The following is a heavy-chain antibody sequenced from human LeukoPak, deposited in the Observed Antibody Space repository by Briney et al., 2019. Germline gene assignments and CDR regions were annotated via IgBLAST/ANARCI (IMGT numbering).Heavy chain of an antibody. CDR2: ISGSGGST. CDR3: AKDGARDGYNYPDY. J-gene: IGHJ4*02. CDR1: GFTFSSYA. Sequence: PGGSLRPSCAASGFTFSSYAMSWVRQAPGKGLEWASAISGSGGSTYYADSVKGRFTISRDKSKNTLYLQMNSLRAEDTAVYYCAKDGARDGYNYPDYWGQGTLVTVSS. V-gene: IGHV3-23*01. D-gene: IGHD5-24*01.